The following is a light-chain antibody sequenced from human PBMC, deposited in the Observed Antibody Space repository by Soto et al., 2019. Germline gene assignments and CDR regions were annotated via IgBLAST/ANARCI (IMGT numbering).Light chain of an antibody. Sequence: QSVLTQPPSTSGAPGQRVTISCSGSSSNIGSNTVNWYQQLPGTAPKLLIYKNNQRPSGVPDRFSGSKSGTSASLAISGLQSEAGADYYCAAWDDSLNGYVFGTGTKLTVL. V-gene: IGLV1-44*01. CDR1: SSNIGSNT. CDR3: AAWDDSLNGYV. J-gene: IGLJ1*01. CDR2: KNN.